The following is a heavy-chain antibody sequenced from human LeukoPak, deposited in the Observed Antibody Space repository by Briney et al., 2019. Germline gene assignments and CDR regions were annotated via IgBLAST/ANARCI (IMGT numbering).Heavy chain of an antibody. V-gene: IGHV4-34*01. CDR3: ARGTDGMATVFDY. Sequence: WDTLSLTCAVYGGSFSGHFWSWIRQTPEKGLEWIGEINDSESTNYNPSLKSRVTISADMSKNQFSLKLSSVTAADTALYYCARGTDGMATVFDYWGQGTLVTVSS. CDR1: GGSFSGHF. J-gene: IGHJ4*02. D-gene: IGHD5-24*01. CDR2: INDSEST.